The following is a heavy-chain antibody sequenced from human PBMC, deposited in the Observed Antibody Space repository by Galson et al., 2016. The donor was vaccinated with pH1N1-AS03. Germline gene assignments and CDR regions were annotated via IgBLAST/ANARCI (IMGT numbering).Heavy chain of an antibody. Sequence: SVKVSCKASGSTFTSYAMHWVRQAPGQGLEWMGWINAGNGDTKYSQKFQGRVTITRDTSASMAYMGLSSLRSEDTAVYYCARSDYGDYVDYWGQGTLVTVSS. CDR3: ARSDYGDYVDY. D-gene: IGHD4-17*01. V-gene: IGHV1-3*01. CDR2: INAGNGDT. CDR1: GSTFTSYA. J-gene: IGHJ4*02.